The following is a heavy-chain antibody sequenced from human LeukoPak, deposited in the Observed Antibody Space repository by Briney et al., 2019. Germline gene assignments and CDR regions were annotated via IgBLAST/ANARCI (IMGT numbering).Heavy chain of an antibody. Sequence: SVKVSCKAAGGTFSSYAISWVRQAPGQGLEWMGRIIPIFGTANYAQKFQGRVTITTDESTSTAYMELSSLRSEDTAVYYCARGSRYYFDYWGQGTLVTVSS. CDR2: IIPIFGTA. D-gene: IGHD6-6*01. CDR1: GGTFSSYA. CDR3: ARGSRYYFDY. V-gene: IGHV1-69*05. J-gene: IGHJ4*02.